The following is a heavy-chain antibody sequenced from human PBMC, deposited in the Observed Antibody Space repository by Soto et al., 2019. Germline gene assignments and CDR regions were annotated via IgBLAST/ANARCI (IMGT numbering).Heavy chain of an antibody. CDR1: GVPFSSFL. Sequence: GGALRPSCAASGVPFSSFLRGCVRPGPGEGGGGGANKKEDGRGKYYGDSVKGRVTISRDNAKNSLYLKMNRLRAEDTAVYYCARDEFLRNFDLLNFWGQGTLVTVSS. V-gene: IGHV3-7*01. CDR2: KKEDGRGK. D-gene: IGHD3-9*01. CDR3: ARDEFLRNFDLLNF. J-gene: IGHJ4*02.